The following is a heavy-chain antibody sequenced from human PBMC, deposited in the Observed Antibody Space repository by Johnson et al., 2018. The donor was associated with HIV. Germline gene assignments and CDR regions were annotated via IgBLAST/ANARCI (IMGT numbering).Heavy chain of an antibody. Sequence: QVQLVESGGGVVQPGGSLRLSCAASGFTFADYGMHWVRQPPGKGLAWVAFIAHDESITHYAASVKGRFTISRDNSKNTLYLQMNSLRAEDTAVYYCAKPQPPIVVVTATVEGEAFDIWGQGTMVTVSS. V-gene: IGHV3-30*02. CDR1: GFTFADYG. CDR2: IAHDESIT. J-gene: IGHJ3*02. CDR3: AKPQPPIVVVTATVEGEAFDI. D-gene: IGHD2-21*02.